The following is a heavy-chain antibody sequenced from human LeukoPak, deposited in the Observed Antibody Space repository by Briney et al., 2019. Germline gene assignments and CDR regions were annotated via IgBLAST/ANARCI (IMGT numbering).Heavy chain of an antibody. V-gene: IGHV1-18*01. D-gene: IGHD3-10*01. Sequence: ASVKVSCKASGYTFTSYGISWVRQAPGKGLEWMGWISAYNGNTNYAQKLQGRVTMTTDTSTSTAYMELRSLRSEDTAVYYCATVRRRFDYYGSGSYYSYWGQGTLVTVSS. CDR2: ISAYNGNT. CDR1: GYTFTSYG. J-gene: IGHJ4*02. CDR3: ATVRRRFDYYGSGSYYSY.